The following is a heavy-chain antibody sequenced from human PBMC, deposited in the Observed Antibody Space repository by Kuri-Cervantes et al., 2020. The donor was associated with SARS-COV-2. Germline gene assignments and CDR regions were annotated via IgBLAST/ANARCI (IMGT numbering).Heavy chain of an antibody. V-gene: IGHV1-69*13. CDR2: IIPNFGTA. J-gene: IGHJ6*02. D-gene: IGHD4-17*01. CDR1: GCTFSSYA. CDR3: ARGFWSLGGLEHDYGDYGHSTAKRNYYYYGMDV. Sequence: SVKVSCKASGCTFSSYAISWVRQAPGQGLEWMGGIIPNFGTANYAQKFQGRVTITADESTSTAYMELSSLRSEDTAVYYCARGFWSLGGLEHDYGDYGHSTAKRNYYYYGMDVWGQGTTVTVSS.